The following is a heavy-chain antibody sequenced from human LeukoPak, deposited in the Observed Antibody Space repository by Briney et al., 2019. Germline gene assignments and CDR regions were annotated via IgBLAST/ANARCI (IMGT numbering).Heavy chain of an antibody. CDR1: GFTFSSYA. CDR3: ARDLSRGYDFFDY. V-gene: IGHV3-30-3*01. J-gene: IGHJ4*02. Sequence: GRSLRLSCAASGFTFSSYAMHWVRQAPGKGLEWVAVISYDGSNKYYADSVKGRFTISRDNSKNTLYLQMNSLRAEDTAVYYCARDLSRGYDFFDYWGQGTLATVSS. D-gene: IGHD5-12*01. CDR2: ISYDGSNK.